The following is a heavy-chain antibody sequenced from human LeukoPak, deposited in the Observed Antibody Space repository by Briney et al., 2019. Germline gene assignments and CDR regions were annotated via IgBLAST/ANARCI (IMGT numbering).Heavy chain of an antibody. J-gene: IGHJ4*02. CDR2: ISGSGGNT. Sequence: GGSLRLSCAASGFTFSSYAMSWVRQAPGKGLEWVSAISGSGGNTYYADSVKGRFTISRDNSKNTLYLQMNSLRAEDTAVYYCAKSPKSYGDYVSSVYWGQGTLVTVSS. D-gene: IGHD4-17*01. V-gene: IGHV3-23*01. CDR1: GFTFSSYA. CDR3: AKSPKSYGDYVSSVY.